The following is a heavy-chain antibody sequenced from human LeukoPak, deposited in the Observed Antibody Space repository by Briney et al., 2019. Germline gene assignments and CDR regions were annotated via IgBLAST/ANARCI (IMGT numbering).Heavy chain of an antibody. D-gene: IGHD2-2*01. CDR1: GFTFSSYG. V-gene: IGHV3-30*02. J-gene: IGHJ6*03. CDR3: AKDRQDVVVPAAIWSYYYYYMDV. CDR2: IRYDGSNK. Sequence: GGSLRLSCAASGFTFSSYGMHWVRQAPGKGLEWVAFIRYDGSNKYYADSVKGRFTISRDNSKNTLYLQMNSLRAEDTAVYYCAKDRQDVVVPAAIWSYYYYYMDVWGKGTTVTVSS.